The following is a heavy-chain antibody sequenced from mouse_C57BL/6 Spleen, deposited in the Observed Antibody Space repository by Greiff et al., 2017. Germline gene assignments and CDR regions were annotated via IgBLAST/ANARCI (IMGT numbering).Heavy chain of an antibody. CDR3: AKLGYYGSSYPSWFAY. Sequence: QVQLQQSGPGLVAPSQSLSITCTVSGFSLTSYGVDWVRQPPGKGLEWLGVIWGGGSTNYNSALMSRLSISKDNSKSQVFLKMNSQQTDDTAMYYGAKLGYYGSSYPSWFAYWGKGTLVTVSA. V-gene: IGHV2-9*01. J-gene: IGHJ3*01. CDR1: GFSLTSYG. CDR2: IWGGGST. D-gene: IGHD1-1*01.